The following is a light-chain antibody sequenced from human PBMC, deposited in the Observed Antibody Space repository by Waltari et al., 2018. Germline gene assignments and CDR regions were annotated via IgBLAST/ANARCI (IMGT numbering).Light chain of an antibody. Sequence: QSALTQPASVSASPGQSITVSCSGSISDIGLFKVVSWFQQYPGKPPRPIIYEVNKRPPGISYRFSATKSGNVASLTFAGLQADDEADDYCCSFTSSSTDVFGSGTTVTVL. CDR1: ISDIGLFKV. V-gene: IGLV2-23*02. CDR2: EVN. CDR3: CSFTSSSTDV. J-gene: IGLJ1*01.